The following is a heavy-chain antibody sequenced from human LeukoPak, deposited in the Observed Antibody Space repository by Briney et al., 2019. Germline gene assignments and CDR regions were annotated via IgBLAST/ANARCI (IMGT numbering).Heavy chain of an antibody. CDR1: GGSISSYY. V-gene: IGHV4-4*07. J-gene: IGHJ4*02. D-gene: IGHD3-22*01. CDR3: ARDLGVPNYDSSGSYFDY. CDR2: IYTSGST. Sequence: PSETLSLTCTVSGGSISSYYWSWTRQPAGKGLEWIGRIYTSGSTNYNPSLKSRVTMSVDTSKNQFSLKLSSVTAADTAVYYCARDLGVPNYDSSGSYFDYWGQGTLVTVSS.